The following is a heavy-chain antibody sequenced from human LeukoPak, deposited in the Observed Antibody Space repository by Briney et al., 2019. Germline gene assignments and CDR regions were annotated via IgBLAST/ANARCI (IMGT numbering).Heavy chain of an antibody. CDR3: TRGRLSPDY. CDR2: INSDGSST. V-gene: IGHV3-74*01. Sequence: GGSLRLSCAASGFTFSDYYMSWIRQAPGKGLVWVSRINSDGSSTSYADSVKGRFTISRDTAKNTLYLQMNSLRAEDTAVYYCTRGRLSPDYWGQGTLVTVSS. J-gene: IGHJ4*02. CDR1: GFTFSDYY. D-gene: IGHD3-16*02.